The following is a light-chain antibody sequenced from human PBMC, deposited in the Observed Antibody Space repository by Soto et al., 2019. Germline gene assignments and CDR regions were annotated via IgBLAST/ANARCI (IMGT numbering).Light chain of an antibody. Sequence: QSALTQPASVSGSPGQSITISCTGTSSDVGGYNYVSWYQQHPGKAPKLMIYDVSNRPSGVSNRFSGSKSGNTASLTISGLQAEDEADYYCSSYTIRSTPWVFGGGTKVTVL. J-gene: IGLJ3*02. CDR1: SSDVGGYNY. CDR3: SSYTIRSTPWV. CDR2: DVS. V-gene: IGLV2-14*01.